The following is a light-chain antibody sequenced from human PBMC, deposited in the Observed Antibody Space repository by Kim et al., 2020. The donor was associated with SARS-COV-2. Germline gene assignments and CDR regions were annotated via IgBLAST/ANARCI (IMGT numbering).Light chain of an antibody. J-gene: IGLJ2*01. V-gene: IGLV2-14*04. Sequence: GPSITISCAGTSSDAGGYNYVSWYQQHPGKAPKLMIYDVSKRPSGVSNRFSGSKSGNTASLTISGLQGEDEADYYCSSYTSSSTLVFGGGTQLTVL. CDR1: SSDAGGYNY. CDR3: SSYTSSSTLV. CDR2: DVS.